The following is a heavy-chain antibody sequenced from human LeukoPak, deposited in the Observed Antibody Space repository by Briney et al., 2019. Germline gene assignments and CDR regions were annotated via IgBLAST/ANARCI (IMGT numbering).Heavy chain of an antibody. D-gene: IGHD2-2*01. CDR3: VKTFGYCSSTSCYVFDY. V-gene: IGHV3-64D*06. CDR2: ISSDGDST. Sequence: PGGSLRLSCSASGFIFSRYAMHWVRQPPGKGLYHVAAISSDGDSTYYADSVKGRFTISRDNSKNTLSLQMSSLKPEDTAVYYCVKTFGYCSSTSCYVFDYWGQGTLVTVSS. CDR1: GFIFSRYA. J-gene: IGHJ4*02.